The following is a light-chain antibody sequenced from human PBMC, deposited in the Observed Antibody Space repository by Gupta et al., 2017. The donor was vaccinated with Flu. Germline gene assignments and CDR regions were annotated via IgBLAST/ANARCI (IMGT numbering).Light chain of an antibody. V-gene: IGLV2-14*01. J-gene: IGLJ2*01. CDR2: EVS. Sequence: IAISYTGTSSDVGGYDYVSWYQQHPGKAPELMIFEVSRRPSRISDRFSGSKSGNTASLTISGLLAEDEAYYYCSSYTNTNNVVVFGGGTKLTVL. CDR1: SSDVGGYDY. CDR3: SSYTNTNNVVV.